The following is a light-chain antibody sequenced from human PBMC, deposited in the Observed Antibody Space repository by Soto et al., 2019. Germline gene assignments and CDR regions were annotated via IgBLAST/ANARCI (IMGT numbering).Light chain of an antibody. CDR3: QQYNNWPLT. CDR1: QSVKSD. CDR2: SAS. V-gene: IGKV3-15*01. J-gene: IGKJ4*01. Sequence: ETVMTQSPATLSASPGESATLSCRASQSVKSDLAWYQQIPGQAPRLLIYSASTGATGGPARFSGSGSGTEFTLTISSLQSEDFAIYYCQQYNNWPLTFGGGTKVEI.